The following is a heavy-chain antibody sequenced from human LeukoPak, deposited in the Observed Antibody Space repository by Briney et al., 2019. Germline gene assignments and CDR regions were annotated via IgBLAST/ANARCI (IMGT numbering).Heavy chain of an antibody. J-gene: IGHJ5*02. V-gene: IGHV1-18*01. CDR2: ISAYNGNT. CDR3: ARDQGYCSSTSCYILDWFDP. CDR1: GYTFSGYY. Sequence: ASVKVSCKASGYTFSGYYMHWVRQAPGQGLEWMGWISAYNGNTNYAQKLQGRVTMTTDTSTSTAYMELRSLRSDDTAVYYCARDQGYCSSTSCYILDWFDPWGQGTLVTVSS. D-gene: IGHD2-2*01.